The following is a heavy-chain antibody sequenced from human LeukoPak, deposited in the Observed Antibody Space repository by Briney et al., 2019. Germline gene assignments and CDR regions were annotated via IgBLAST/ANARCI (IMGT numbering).Heavy chain of an antibody. V-gene: IGHV3-33*01. D-gene: IGHD6-13*01. CDR2: IWYDGSNK. CDR3: ARDGPGIAEKGADYYYYGMDV. CDR1: GFTFSSCG. J-gene: IGHJ6*02. Sequence: GGPLRLSCAASGFTFSSCGMHWVRQAPGKGLEWVAVIWYDGSNKYYADSVKGRFTISRDNSKNTLYLQMNSLRAEDTAVYYCARDGPGIAEKGADYYYYGMDVWGQGTTVTVSS.